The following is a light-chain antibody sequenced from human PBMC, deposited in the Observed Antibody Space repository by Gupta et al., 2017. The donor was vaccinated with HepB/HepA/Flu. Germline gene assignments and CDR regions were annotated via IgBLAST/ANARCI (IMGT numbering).Light chain of an antibody. Sequence: EIVLTPSPATLSLSPGERATLSCRASPSVSSYLAWYQQKPGQAPRLLIYDASNRATGIPARFSGSGSGTDFTLTISSLEPEDFAVYYCQQRSNWPCSFGQGTKLEIK. CDR1: PSVSSY. CDR2: DAS. V-gene: IGKV3-11*01. CDR3: QQRSNWPCS. J-gene: IGKJ2*04.